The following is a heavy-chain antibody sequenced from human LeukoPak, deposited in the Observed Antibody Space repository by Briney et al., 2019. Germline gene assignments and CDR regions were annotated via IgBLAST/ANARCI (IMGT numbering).Heavy chain of an antibody. D-gene: IGHD3-10*01. CDR2: ISAFNGNT. J-gene: IGHJ4*02. CDR3: RRDLGAITMVRYFDY. Sequence: ASVNVSCKASGYTFTSYGISWGRQAPRQGLEWMGWISAFNGNTNNAQKLPGRGTMTTDTSTSTAYMVLRSLAADATAEYYCRRDLGAITMVRYFDYWGQGTLVTVSS. CDR1: GYTFTSYG. V-gene: IGHV1-18*01.